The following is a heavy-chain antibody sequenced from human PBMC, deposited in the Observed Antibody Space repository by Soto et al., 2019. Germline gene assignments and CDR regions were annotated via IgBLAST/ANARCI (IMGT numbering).Heavy chain of an antibody. J-gene: IGHJ4*02. CDR1: GFTFSSYA. D-gene: IGHD6-19*01. V-gene: IGHV3-23*01. CDR2: ISGSGGST. CDR3: VPGGHSSGWYGAY. Sequence: GGSLRLSCAASGFTFSSYAMSWVRQAPGKGLEWVSAISGSGGSTYYADSVKGRFTISRDNSKNTLYLQMNSLRAEDTAVYYCVPGGHSSGWYGAYWGQGTLVTVSS.